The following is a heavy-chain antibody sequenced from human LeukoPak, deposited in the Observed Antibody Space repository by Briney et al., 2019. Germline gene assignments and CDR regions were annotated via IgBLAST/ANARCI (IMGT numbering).Heavy chain of an antibody. D-gene: IGHD1-26*01. CDR3: ARDLFVGAIYY. J-gene: IGHJ4*02. V-gene: IGHV4-59*01. CDR2: IYYSGST. Sequence: SETLSLTCTVSGGSISSYYWSWIRQPPGKGLEWIGYIYYSGSTNYSPSLKSRVTISVDTSKNQFSLKLSSVTAADTAVYYCARDLFVGAIYYWGQGTLVTVSS. CDR1: GGSISSYY.